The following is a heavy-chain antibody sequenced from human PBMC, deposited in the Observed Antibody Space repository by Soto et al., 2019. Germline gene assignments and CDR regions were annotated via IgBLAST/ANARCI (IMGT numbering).Heavy chain of an antibody. Sequence: GGSLRLSCAASGFTFTRYSMNWVRQAPGKGLEWVSSISSTTNYIYYGDSMKGRFTISRDNAKNSLYLEMNSLRAEDTAVYYCARESEDLTSNFDYWGQGTLVTVPQ. J-gene: IGHJ4*02. CDR3: ARESEDLTSNFDY. CDR1: GFTFTRYS. V-gene: IGHV3-21*06. CDR2: ISSTTNYI.